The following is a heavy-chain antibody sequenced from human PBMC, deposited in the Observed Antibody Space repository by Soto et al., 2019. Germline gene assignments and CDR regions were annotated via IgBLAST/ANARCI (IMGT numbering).Heavy chain of an antibody. CDR1: GFTFDDYA. D-gene: IGHD2-2*01. CDR2: ISWNSGSI. Sequence: EVQLVESGGGLVQPGRSLRLSCAASGFTFDDYAMHWVRQAPGKGLEWVSGISWNSGSIGYADSVKGRFTIYRDNAKNYLYQQMKSMRAEDTAVYYCRKDIEYFSSTSFRGTAFDIWGQGTMVTVSS. V-gene: IGHV3-9*01. J-gene: IGHJ3*02. CDR3: RKDIEYFSSTSFRGTAFDI.